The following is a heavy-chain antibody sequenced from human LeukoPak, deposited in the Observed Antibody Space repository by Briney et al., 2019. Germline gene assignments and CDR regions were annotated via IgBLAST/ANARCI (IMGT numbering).Heavy chain of an antibody. J-gene: IGHJ6*02. CDR3: ARDRQRTTVQDPDGHDYDILTGYPRPYYYYGMDV. CDR1: GYTFTVDY. V-gene: IGHV1-2*02. D-gene: IGHD3-9*01. CDR2: INPNSGGT. Sequence: ASVTVSFTASGYTFTVDYIHWVRQAPGQGVGWMGGINPNSGGTNYTQKFQGRVTMTRDTSISTAYTELSRLRSDDTAVYYCARDRQRTTVQDPDGHDYDILTGYPRPYYYYGMDVWGQGTTVTVSS.